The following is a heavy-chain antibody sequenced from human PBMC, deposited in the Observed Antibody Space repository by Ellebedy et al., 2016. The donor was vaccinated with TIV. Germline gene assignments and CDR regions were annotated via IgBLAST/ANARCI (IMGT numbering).Heavy chain of an antibody. Sequence: GESLKISCAASGFTFSSSWMSWLRQAPGKGLEWVANINQDGSKKDYVESVKGRFIISRDNAKNSLYLQMNSLRVEDTAVYYCASSGYSYGYFFDYWGQGTLVTVSS. CDR2: INQDGSKK. V-gene: IGHV3-7*01. D-gene: IGHD5-18*01. CDR3: ASSGYSYGYFFDY. CDR1: GFTFSSSW. J-gene: IGHJ4*02.